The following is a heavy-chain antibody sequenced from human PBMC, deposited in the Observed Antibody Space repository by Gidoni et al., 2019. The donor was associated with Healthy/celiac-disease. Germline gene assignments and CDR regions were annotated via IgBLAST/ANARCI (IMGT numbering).Heavy chain of an antibody. V-gene: IGHV3-13*01. D-gene: IGHD6-13*01. CDR3: ARVLAAAGASFDY. J-gene: IGHJ4*02. Sequence: EVQLVESGGGLVQPGGSLRLSCAASGFTFSSYDMHWVRQATGTGLEWVSAIGTAGDTYYPGSVKGRFTSSRENAKNSLYLQMNSRRAGDTAVYYCARVLAAAGASFDYWGQGTLVTVSS. CDR1: GFTFSSYD. CDR2: IGTAGDT.